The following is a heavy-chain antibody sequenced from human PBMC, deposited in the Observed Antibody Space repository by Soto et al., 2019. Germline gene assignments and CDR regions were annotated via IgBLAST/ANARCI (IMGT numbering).Heavy chain of an antibody. CDR1: EFVVRADW. V-gene: IGHV3-74*01. CDR2: ISDDGSTT. Sequence: PGCSHRMCGEESEFVVRADWLLWVRQVPGKGLIWVSRISDDGSTTTYADSVKGRFTISRDNAKNTLYLQMNSLRADDTGLYYCTRGPRVSSTGTGAHWGQGTLVTVS. D-gene: IGHD1-1*01. J-gene: IGHJ4*02. CDR3: TRGPRVSSTGTGAH.